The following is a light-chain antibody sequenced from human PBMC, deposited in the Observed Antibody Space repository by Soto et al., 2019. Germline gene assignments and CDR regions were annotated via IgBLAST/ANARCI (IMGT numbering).Light chain of an antibody. V-gene: IGKV1-5*03. CDR3: QQYNSYLIT. CDR1: QSISSW. CDR2: KAS. Sequence: DIQMTQSPSTLSASVGDRVTITCRASQSISSWLAWYQQKPGKAPKLLIYKASSLESGVPSRFSGSGSGTEFTITISSLQPDDFETYYCQQYNSYLITFGQGTRLEIK. J-gene: IGKJ5*01.